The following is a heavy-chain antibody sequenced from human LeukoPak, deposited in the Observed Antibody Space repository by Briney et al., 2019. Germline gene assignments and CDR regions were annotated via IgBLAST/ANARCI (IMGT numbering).Heavy chain of an antibody. V-gene: IGHV1-69-2*01. J-gene: IGHJ4*02. CDR1: GYTFNSYV. Sequence: ATVKISCKVSGYTFNSYVIHWVQQAPGKGLEWMGLIDPEDGETIYAENCQGRVTIAADTSTDTAYLELTNLRAHATAVYYCATFPRGPRNCWGQGTLVTVSS. CDR2: IDPEDGET. D-gene: IGHD1-14*01. CDR3: ATFPRGPRNC.